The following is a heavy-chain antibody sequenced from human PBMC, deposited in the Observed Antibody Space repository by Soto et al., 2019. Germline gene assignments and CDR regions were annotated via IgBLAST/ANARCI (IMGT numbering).Heavy chain of an antibody. CDR2: ISGSGGST. J-gene: IGHJ4*02. D-gene: IGHD3-9*01. CDR3: AKVWPPYDILTGYHDY. Sequence: GGSLRLSCAASGFTFSNYAMSWVRQAPGKGLEWVSSISGSGGSTFYADSVKGRFTISSDNSKNTLFLQMNSLRAEDTAVYYCAKVWPPYDILTGYHDYWGQGTLVTVSS. V-gene: IGHV3-23*01. CDR1: GFTFSNYA.